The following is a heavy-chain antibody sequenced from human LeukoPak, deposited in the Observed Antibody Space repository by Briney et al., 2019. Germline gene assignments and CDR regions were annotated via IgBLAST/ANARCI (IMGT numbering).Heavy chain of an antibody. J-gene: IGHJ4*02. CDR2: ISGSGGST. V-gene: IGHV3-23*01. CDR1: GFTFSSYA. CDR3: ANDRLTYYYDSSGYYFFDY. Sequence: GGSLRLXCAASGFTFSSYAMSWVRQAPGKELEWVSAISGSGGSTYYADSVKGRFTISRDNSKNTLYLQMNSLRAEDTAVYYCANDRLTYYYDSSGYYFFDYWGQGTLVTVSS. D-gene: IGHD3-22*01.